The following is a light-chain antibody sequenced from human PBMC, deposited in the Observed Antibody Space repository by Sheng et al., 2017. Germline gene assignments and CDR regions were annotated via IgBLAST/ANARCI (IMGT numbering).Light chain of an antibody. Sequence: DIQMTQSPSSVSASVGDTVTITCRASQDISSWLAWYQQKPGKAPQLLIYAASTLQSGVPSRFSGSGSGTDFILTISSLQPEDFATYYCQQSSSFPPTFGQGTKVEIK. CDR3: QQSSSFPPT. CDR1: QDISSW. J-gene: IGKJ1*01. V-gene: IGKV1-12*01. CDR2: AAS.